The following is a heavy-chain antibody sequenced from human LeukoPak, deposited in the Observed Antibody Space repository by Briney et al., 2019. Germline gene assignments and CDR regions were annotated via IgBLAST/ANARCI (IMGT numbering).Heavy chain of an antibody. V-gene: IGHV3-23*01. D-gene: IGHD1-7*01. Sequence: GGSLRLSCAASGFTFSSYAMSWVREAPRKGLEWVSVIGGSGGSTYYADSVKGRFTISRDNSKNTLYLQMSSLRAEDTAVYYCAKKKRELRGFDYWGQGTLVTVSS. CDR2: IGGSGGST. CDR3: AKKKRELRGFDY. J-gene: IGHJ4*02. CDR1: GFTFSSYA.